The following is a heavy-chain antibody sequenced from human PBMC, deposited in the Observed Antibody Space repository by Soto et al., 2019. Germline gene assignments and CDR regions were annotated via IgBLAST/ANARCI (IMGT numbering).Heavy chain of an antibody. Sequence: SVKVSCKGSGFTFSRSAVQWVRQARGQGLEWIGWIVAASGKTDYSQIFQGRVTITRDMSTSTAYMELSSLSSEDTAVYYCAATLDWGSYDFGGYPSWGQGTLVTVSS. CDR3: AATLDWGSYDFGGYPS. D-gene: IGHD3-22*01. V-gene: IGHV1-58*01. CDR1: GFTFSRSA. CDR2: IVAASGKT. J-gene: IGHJ4*02.